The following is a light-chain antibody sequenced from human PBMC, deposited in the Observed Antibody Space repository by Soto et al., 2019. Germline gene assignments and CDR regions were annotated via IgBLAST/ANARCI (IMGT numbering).Light chain of an antibody. V-gene: IGKV1-5*01. Sequence: DNQMTQSPSTLSASVGDRVIITCRASQSPSTWLAWYQKKPGKAPNLLIYAASSLQSGVPSRFSGSESGTEFTLTISSLQSEDFAVYYCQQYNNWPRTFGQGTKVAI. J-gene: IGKJ1*01. CDR3: QQYNNWPRT. CDR2: AAS. CDR1: QSPSTW.